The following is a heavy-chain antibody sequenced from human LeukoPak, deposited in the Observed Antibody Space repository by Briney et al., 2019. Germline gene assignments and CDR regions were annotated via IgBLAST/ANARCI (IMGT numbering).Heavy chain of an antibody. CDR3: AKGDTTWELPHDY. V-gene: IGHV3-21*04. Sequence: PGGSLRLSCAASGFTFSSYSMKWVRQAPGKGLEWVSSISSTSSYIYYADSVKGRFTISRDNAKNSLWLQMNSLRAEDTAVYYCAKGDTTWELPHDYWGQGTLVTVSS. J-gene: IGHJ4*02. CDR2: ISSTSSYI. D-gene: IGHD1-26*01. CDR1: GFTFSSYS.